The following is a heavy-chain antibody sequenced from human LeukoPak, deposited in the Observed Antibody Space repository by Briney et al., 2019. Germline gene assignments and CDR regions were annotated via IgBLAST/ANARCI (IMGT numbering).Heavy chain of an antibody. CDR2: MNPNSGNT. D-gene: IGHD6-13*01. CDR3: ARGGYSSSWYSASFWYYGTDV. J-gene: IGHJ6*02. V-gene: IGHV1-8*01. Sequence: ASVKVSCKASGYTFTSYDINWVRQATGQGLEWMGWMNPNSGNTGYAQKFQGRVTMTRNTSISTAYMELGSLRSEDAAVYYCARGGYSSSWYSASFWYYGTDVWGQGTTVTVSS. CDR1: GYTFTSYD.